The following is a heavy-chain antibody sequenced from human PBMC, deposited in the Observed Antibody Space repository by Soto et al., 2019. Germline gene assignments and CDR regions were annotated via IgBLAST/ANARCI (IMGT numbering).Heavy chain of an antibody. D-gene: IGHD4-17*01. CDR2: ISAYNGNT. J-gene: IGHJ6*02. V-gene: IGHV1-18*04. Sequence: ASVKVSCKASGYTFTSYGISWVRQAPGQGLEWMGWISAYNGNTNYAQKLRGRVTMTTDTSTSTAYMELRSLRSDDTAVYYCARDFGYGGNSGYYYYYYYGMDVWGQGTTVTVSS. CDR3: ARDFGYGGNSGYYYYYYYGMDV. CDR1: GYTFTSYG.